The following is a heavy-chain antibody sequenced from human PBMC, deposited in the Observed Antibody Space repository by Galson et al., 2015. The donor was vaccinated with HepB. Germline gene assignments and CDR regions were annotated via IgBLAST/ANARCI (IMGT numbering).Heavy chain of an antibody. CDR1: GFTFSSYA. V-gene: IGHV3-48*03. J-gene: IGHJ6*02. CDR2: ISSSGSTI. Sequence: SLRLSCAASGFTFSSYAMNWVRQAPGKGLEWVSYISSSGSTIYYADSVKGRFTISRDNAKNSLYLQLNSLRAEDTAVYYCARDTPIRPSYYYYGMDVWGQGTTVTVSS. D-gene: IGHD3-9*01. CDR3: ARDTPIRPSYYYYGMDV.